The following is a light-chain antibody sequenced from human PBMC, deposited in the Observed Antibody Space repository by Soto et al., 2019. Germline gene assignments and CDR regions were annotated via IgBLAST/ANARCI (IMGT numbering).Light chain of an antibody. CDR2: GAS. J-gene: IGKJ2*01. Sequence: EIVLTQSPGTLSLSPGERATLSCRASQSVRSRYLAWYQQKPGQAPRLLIYGASSRATGIPDRFSGSGSGTDFTLTISRLEPEDFAVYYCQQYGSSPRTFGQGTKLEIK. CDR3: QQYGSSPRT. V-gene: IGKV3-20*01. CDR1: QSVRSRY.